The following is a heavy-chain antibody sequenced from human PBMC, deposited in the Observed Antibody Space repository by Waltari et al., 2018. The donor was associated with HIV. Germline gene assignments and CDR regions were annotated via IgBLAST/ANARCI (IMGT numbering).Heavy chain of an antibody. V-gene: IGHV3-30*18. Sequence: QLVESGGGVVQPGRSLRLTCAASGFIVSAEGRHWVRQAPGKGLEWLTFISYDASDQYDAKSVKGRFTISRDNSKKTVFLEMNNLKIEDTAIYFCAKAPTTSTALVQGSWGQGTLVIVSS. D-gene: IGHD5-18*01. CDR3: AKAPTTSTALVQGS. CDR1: GFIVSAEG. J-gene: IGHJ5*02. CDR2: ISYDASDQ.